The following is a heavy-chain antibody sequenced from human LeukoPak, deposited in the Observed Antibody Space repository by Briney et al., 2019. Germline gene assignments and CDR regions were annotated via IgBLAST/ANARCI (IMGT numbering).Heavy chain of an antibody. CDR1: GFTFNNAW. Sequence: GGSLRLSCAASGFTFNNAWMSWVRQAPGKGLEWVGRKSKTDGGTTDYAAPVKGRFTISRDDSKNTLYLQMNSLKTEDTAVYHCTTSNSGYDYLFDYWGQGTLVTVSS. V-gene: IGHV3-15*01. CDR2: KSKTDGGTT. J-gene: IGHJ4*02. D-gene: IGHD5-12*01. CDR3: TTSNSGYDYLFDY.